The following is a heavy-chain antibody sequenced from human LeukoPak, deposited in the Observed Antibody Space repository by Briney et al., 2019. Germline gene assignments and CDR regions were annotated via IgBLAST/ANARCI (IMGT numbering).Heavy chain of an antibody. Sequence: PGGSLRLSCAASGFTFSSYAMHWVRQAPGKGLEWVAVISYDGSNKYYADSVKGRFTISRDNSKNTLFLQMSNLRPEDTAVYHCARDTVWSGYYVDYWGQGTLVTVSS. CDR3: ARDTVWSGYYVDY. V-gene: IGHV3-30-3*01. CDR2: ISYDGSNK. D-gene: IGHD3-3*01. CDR1: GFTFSSYA. J-gene: IGHJ4*02.